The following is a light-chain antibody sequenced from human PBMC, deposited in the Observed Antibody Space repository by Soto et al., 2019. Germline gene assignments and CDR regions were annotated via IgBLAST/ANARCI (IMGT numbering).Light chain of an antibody. J-gene: IGLJ1*01. CDR1: SSNVGGNP. V-gene: IGLV1-44*01. CDR3: ASWDDSMNGPV. Sequence: QSALTQPPSASGTPGQRVTISCSGSSSNVGGNPVNWYQHVPTTAPKLLIYTNTQRPSGVPDRFSGSKSGTSASLAISGLQSEDEADYYCASWDDSMNGPVFGTGTKVNV. CDR2: TNT.